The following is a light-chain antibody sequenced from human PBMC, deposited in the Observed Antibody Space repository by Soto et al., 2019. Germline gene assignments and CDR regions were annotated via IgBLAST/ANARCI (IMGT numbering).Light chain of an antibody. CDR1: QSISSW. Sequence: EIQMTQSPSTLSASVGDRVTLTCRASQSISSWLAWHQQKPGKAPKVLIYDASSLATGVPSRFSGSGSGTEFTLTISSLQPDDFATYYCQQYNTYSITFGHGTKLEIK. CDR3: QQYNTYSIT. J-gene: IGKJ2*01. CDR2: DAS. V-gene: IGKV1-5*01.